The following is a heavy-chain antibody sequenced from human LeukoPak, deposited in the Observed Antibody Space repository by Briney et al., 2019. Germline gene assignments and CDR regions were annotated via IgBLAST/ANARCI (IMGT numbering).Heavy chain of an antibody. CDR1: GGSISSSSYY. CDR2: IYYSGST. J-gene: IGHJ4*02. D-gene: IGHD3-10*01. V-gene: IGHV4-39*07. Sequence: SETLSLTCTVSGGSISSSSYYWGWIRQPPGKGLEWIGSIYYSGSTYYNPSLKSRVTISIDTSKNQFSLRLSSVTAADTAVYYCARRGVYNSGSSRFDYWGQGTLVTVSS. CDR3: ARRGVYNSGSSRFDY.